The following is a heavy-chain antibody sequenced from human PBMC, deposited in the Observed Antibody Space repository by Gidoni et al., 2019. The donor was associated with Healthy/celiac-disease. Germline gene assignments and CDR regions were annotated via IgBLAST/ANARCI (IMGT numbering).Heavy chain of an antibody. Sequence: QVTLRESGSALVKHTQTLTLTCTFSGFSLSTSVMCVSWIRQPPGKALEWLALIDWDDDKNYSTSLKTMLTISKDTSKNQVVRTMTNMDPVDTATYYCARTWPERDFSRVCGAFDIWGQGTMVTVSS. D-gene: IGHD3-3*01. J-gene: IGHJ3*02. CDR1: GFSLSTSVMC. CDR3: ARTWPERDFSRVCGAFDI. V-gene: IGHV2-70*01. CDR2: IDWDDDK.